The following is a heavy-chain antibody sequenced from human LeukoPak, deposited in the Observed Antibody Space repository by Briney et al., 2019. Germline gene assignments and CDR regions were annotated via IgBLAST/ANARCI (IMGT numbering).Heavy chain of an antibody. Sequence: ASVKVSCKASGYTFTSYDINWVRQATGQGLEWMGWMNPNSGNTGYAQKFQGRVTMTRNTSISTAYMELSSLRSEDTAVYYCARGLLPRATIFGVDLIYYFDYWGQGTLVTVSS. D-gene: IGHD3-3*01. CDR2: MNPNSGNT. J-gene: IGHJ4*02. CDR3: ARGLLPRATIFGVDLIYYFDY. V-gene: IGHV1-8*01. CDR1: GYTFTSYD.